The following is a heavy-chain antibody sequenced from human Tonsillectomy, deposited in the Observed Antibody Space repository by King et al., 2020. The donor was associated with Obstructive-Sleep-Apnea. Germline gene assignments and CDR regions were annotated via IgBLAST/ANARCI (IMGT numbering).Heavy chain of an antibody. V-gene: IGHV3-23*04. CDR3: AKDPPYDSSGYYYYFDY. Sequence: VQLVESGGGLVQPGGSLRLSCAASGFTFSSYAMCWVRQAPGKGLEWVSAISGSGGSTYYADSVKGRLTISRDNSKNTLYLQMNSLRAEDTAVYYCAKDPPYDSSGYYYYFDYWGQGTLVTVSS. CDR1: GFTFSSYA. J-gene: IGHJ4*02. D-gene: IGHD3-22*01. CDR2: ISGSGGST.